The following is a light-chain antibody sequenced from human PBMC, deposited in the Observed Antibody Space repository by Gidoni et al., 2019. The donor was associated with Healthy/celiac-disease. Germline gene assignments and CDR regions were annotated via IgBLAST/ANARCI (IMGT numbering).Light chain of an antibody. CDR2: KAS. CDR3: QQYNSYSWT. J-gene: IGKJ1*01. V-gene: IGKV1-5*03. Sequence: DIQMTQSPSTLTASVGDRVTITCRASQSIRSWLAWYQQKPGKAPKLLIYKASNLESGVPSRFSGSGSGTDFTLTISSLQADDFATYYCQQYNSYSWTFGQGTKVEIK. CDR1: QSIRSW.